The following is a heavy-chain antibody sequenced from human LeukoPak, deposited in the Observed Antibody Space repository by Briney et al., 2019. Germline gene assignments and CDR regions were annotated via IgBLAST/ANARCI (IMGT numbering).Heavy chain of an antibody. V-gene: IGHV3-21*01. CDR3: ARDRLLEDRDYHYYYYMDV. J-gene: IGHJ6*03. CDR2: ISSSSSYI. D-gene: IGHD1-1*01. Sequence: GGSLRLSCAASGFTFSSYSMKWVRQAPGKGLEWVSFISSSSSYIYYRDSVKGRFTISRDNARNSLYLQMNSLRAEDTAVYYCARDRLLEDRDYHYYYYMDVWGQGTMVTVSS. CDR1: GFTFSSYS.